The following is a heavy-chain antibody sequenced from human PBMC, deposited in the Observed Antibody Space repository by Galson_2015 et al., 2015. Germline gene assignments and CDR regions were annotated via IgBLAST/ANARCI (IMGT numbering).Heavy chain of an antibody. CDR2: IYYSGST. D-gene: IGHD3-3*01. CDR3: ARATVNTIFGVVIVNWFDP. CDR1: GGSISSYY. V-gene: IGHV4-59*01. J-gene: IGHJ5*02. Sequence: ETLSLTCTVSGGSISSYYWSWIRQPPGKGLEWIGYIYYSGSTNYNPSLKSRVTISVDTSKNQFSLRLSSVTAADTAVYYCARATVNTIFGVVIVNWFDPWGQGTLVTVSS.